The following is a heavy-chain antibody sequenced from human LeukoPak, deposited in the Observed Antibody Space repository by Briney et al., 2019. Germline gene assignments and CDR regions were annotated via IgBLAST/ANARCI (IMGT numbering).Heavy chain of an antibody. J-gene: IGHJ4*02. CDR3: AKDTYYYDSSGFDY. V-gene: IGHV3-43*02. D-gene: IGHD3-22*01. CDR2: ISGDGGST. Sequence: GGSLRLSCAASGFTFDDYAMHWVRQAPGKGLEWVSLISGDGGSTYYADSVKGRFTISRDNSKNSLYLQMSSLRTEDTALYYCAKDTYYYDSSGFDYWGQGTLVTVSS. CDR1: GFTFDDYA.